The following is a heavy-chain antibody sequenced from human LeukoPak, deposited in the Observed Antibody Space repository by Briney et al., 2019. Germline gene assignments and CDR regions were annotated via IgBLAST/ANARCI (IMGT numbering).Heavy chain of an antibody. CDR2: IYQSGST. CDR3: ARDSSSSYSDAFDI. D-gene: IGHD6-13*01. CDR1: DYSISSGYY. V-gene: IGHV4-38-2*02. J-gene: IGHJ3*02. Sequence: PSETLSLTCAVSDYSISSGYYWGWIRQPPGKRLEWIGSIYQSGSTYYNPSLKSRVTISVDTSKNQFSLKLSSVTAADTAVYYCARDSSSSYSDAFDIWGQGTMVTVSS.